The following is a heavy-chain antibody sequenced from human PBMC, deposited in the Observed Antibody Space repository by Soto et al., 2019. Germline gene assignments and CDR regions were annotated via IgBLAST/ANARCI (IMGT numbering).Heavy chain of an antibody. CDR2: IYYSGST. CDR3: ARQAAGDIVVVVAATRGAFDI. Sequence: QLQLQESGPGLVKPSETLSLTCTVSGGSISSSSYYWGWIRQPPGKGLEWIGSIYYSGSTYYNPPLKSRVTISVDTSKNQFSLKLSSVTAADTAVYYCARQAAGDIVVVVAATRGAFDIWGQGTMVTVSS. D-gene: IGHD2-15*01. CDR1: GGSISSSSYY. V-gene: IGHV4-39*01. J-gene: IGHJ3*02.